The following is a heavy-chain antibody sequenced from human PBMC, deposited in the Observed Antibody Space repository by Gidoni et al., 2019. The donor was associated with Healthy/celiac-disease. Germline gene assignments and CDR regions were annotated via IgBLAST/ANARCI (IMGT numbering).Heavy chain of an antibody. J-gene: IGHJ4*02. V-gene: IGHV4-34*01. CDR3: ARVGTYYYVD. Sequence: QVQLQQWGAGLLKPSETLSLTCAVYGGSFSGYYWSWIRQPPGKGLEWIGEINHSGSTNYNPSLKSRVTISVDTSKNQFSLKLSSVTAADTAVYYCARVGTYYYVDWGQGTLVTVSS. CDR1: GGSFSGYY. CDR2: INHSGST. D-gene: IGHD1-1*01.